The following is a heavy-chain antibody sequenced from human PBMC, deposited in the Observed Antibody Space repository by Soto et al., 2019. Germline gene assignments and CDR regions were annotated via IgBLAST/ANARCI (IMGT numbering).Heavy chain of an antibody. Sequence: GGSLRLSCAASGFTFSNYAMHWVRQAPGKGLEWVALTSYDGNNEYYTDSVKGRFTISRDNSKNTLFLQMNSPRPEDTAVYYCAKDKGVFNWATSYFDYWGQGALGTVSS. CDR2: TSYDGNNE. CDR1: GFTFSNYA. CDR3: AKDKGVFNWATSYFDY. J-gene: IGHJ4*02. V-gene: IGHV3-30*18. D-gene: IGHD1-1*01.